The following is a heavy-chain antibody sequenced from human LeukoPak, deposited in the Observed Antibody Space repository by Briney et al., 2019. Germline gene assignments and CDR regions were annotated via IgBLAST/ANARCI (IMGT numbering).Heavy chain of an antibody. V-gene: IGHV3-21*04. J-gene: IGHJ3*02. CDR1: GFTFSSYS. Sequence: GGSLRLSCAASGFTFSSYSMNWVRQAPGKGLEWVSSISSSSSYIYYADSVKGRFTISRDNSKNTLYLQMNSLRAEDTAVYYCAKRTMVRGGYDAFDIWGQGTMVTVSS. CDR2: ISSSSSYI. D-gene: IGHD3-10*01. CDR3: AKRTMVRGGYDAFDI.